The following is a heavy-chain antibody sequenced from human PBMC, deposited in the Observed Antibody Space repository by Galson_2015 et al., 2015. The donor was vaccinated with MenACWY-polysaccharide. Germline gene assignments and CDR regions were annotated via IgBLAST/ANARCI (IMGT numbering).Heavy chain of an antibody. CDR3: AREGSRFVLHAFDT. V-gene: IGHV3-33*01. J-gene: IGHJ3*02. Sequence: SLRLSCAASGLSFSGYGMHWVRQAPGKGLEWVAVIQYDGTNTGYADSVKGRFTISRDNSKNTLYLEMNSLRAEDTAVYYCAREGSRFVLHAFDTWGQGTMVSVSS. CDR1: GLSFSGYG. D-gene: IGHD6-13*01. CDR2: IQYDGTNT.